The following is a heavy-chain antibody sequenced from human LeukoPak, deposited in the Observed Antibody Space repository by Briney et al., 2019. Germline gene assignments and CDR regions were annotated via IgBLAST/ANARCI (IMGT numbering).Heavy chain of an antibody. V-gene: IGHV3-74*01. CDR1: GFTFSSWY. Sequence: GGSLRLFCAASGFTFSSWYMYWVRQRPGKGLEWLCRITSDGTTSYYADSVRGRFTISRDNAKNTLYLQMNSLTDEDTAVYYCATPKPDHWGQGTLVTVSS. CDR3: ATPKPDH. CDR2: ITSDGTTS. J-gene: IGHJ4*02.